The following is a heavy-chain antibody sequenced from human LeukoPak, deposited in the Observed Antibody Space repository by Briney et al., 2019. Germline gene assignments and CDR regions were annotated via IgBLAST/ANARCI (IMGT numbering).Heavy chain of an antibody. Sequence: GGSLRLSCAASGFTFSSYTMNWVRQAPGKGLEWVSYISSSSTTIYYADSVKGRFTISRDNAKNSLYLQMDSLRAEDTAVYYCARGSSAGDYWGQGTLVTVSS. V-gene: IGHV3-48*04. CDR1: GFTFSSYT. CDR3: ARGSSAGDY. CDR2: ISSSSTTI. J-gene: IGHJ4*02. D-gene: IGHD3-10*01.